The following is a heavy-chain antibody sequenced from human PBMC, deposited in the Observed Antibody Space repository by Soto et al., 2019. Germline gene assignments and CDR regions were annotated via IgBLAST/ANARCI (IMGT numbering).Heavy chain of an antibody. Sequence: ASVKVSCKASGYTFTSYGISWVRQATGQGLEWLGWISAYNGNTNYAQKLQGRVTMTTATSTSTAYMELRSLRSDDTAVYYCARETTYSSSSESDYWGQGTLDTVSS. D-gene: IGHD6-6*01. CDR2: ISAYNGNT. V-gene: IGHV1-18*01. CDR3: ARETTYSSSSESDY. J-gene: IGHJ4*02. CDR1: GYTFTSYG.